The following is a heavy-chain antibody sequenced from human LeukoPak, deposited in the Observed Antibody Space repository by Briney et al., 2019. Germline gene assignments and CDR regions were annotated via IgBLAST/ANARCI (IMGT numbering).Heavy chain of an antibody. CDR3: ARNIWFGESSDAFDI. D-gene: IGHD3-10*01. V-gene: IGHV1-2*02. CDR2: INPNSGGT. Sequence: ASMKVSCKASGYTFTGYYMHWVRQAPGQGREWMGWINPNSGGTNYAQKFQGRVTMTRDTSISTAYMELSRLRSDDTAVYYCARNIWFGESSDAFDIWGQGTMVTVSS. J-gene: IGHJ3*02. CDR1: GYTFTGYY.